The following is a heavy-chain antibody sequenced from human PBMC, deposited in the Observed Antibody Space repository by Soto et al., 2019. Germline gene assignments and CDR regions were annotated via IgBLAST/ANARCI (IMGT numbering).Heavy chain of an antibody. V-gene: IGHV1-69*13. CDR3: ARDYGDYAFDY. J-gene: IGHJ4*02. Sequence: GASVKLACKTSGGTFSSYAISWVRQAPGQGLEWMGGIIPIFGTANYAQKFQGRVTITADESTSTAYMELSSLRSEDTAVYYCARDYGDYAFDYWGQGPLVTVSS. CDR1: GGTFSSYA. CDR2: IIPIFGTA. D-gene: IGHD4-17*01.